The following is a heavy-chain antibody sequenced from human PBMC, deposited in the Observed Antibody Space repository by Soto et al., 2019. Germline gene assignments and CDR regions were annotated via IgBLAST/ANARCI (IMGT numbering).Heavy chain of an antibody. V-gene: IGHV3-30-3*01. J-gene: IGHJ4*02. D-gene: IGHD3-22*01. CDR2: ISYDGSNK. Sequence: QVQLVESGGGVVQPGRSLRLSCAASGFTFSSYAMHWVRQAPGKGLEWVAVISYDGSNKYYADSVKGRFTISRDNSKNKLYLQMNSLRAEDTAVYYCARDSGYPTKGFDYWGQGTLVTVSS. CDR1: GFTFSSYA. CDR3: ARDSGYPTKGFDY.